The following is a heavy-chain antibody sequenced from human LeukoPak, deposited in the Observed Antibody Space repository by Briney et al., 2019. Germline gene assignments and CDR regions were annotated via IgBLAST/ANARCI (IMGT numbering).Heavy chain of an antibody. CDR2: ISWDGGSA. CDR1: AFSFGDYT. J-gene: IGHJ4*02. V-gene: IGHV3-43*01. Sequence: QPGGSLRLSCAASAFSFGDYTMHWVRQPPGQGLEWVSLISWDGGSAYYADSVKGRFTISRDNSKNSLFLQMNSLRTDDTALYYCAKLDDYPNFDFWGQGTLVTVSS. D-gene: IGHD3-16*01. CDR3: AKLDDYPNFDF.